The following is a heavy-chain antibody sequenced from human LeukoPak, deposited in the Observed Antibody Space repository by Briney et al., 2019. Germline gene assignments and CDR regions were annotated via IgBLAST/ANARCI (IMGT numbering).Heavy chain of an antibody. Sequence: SETLSLTCAVSGGPISSTNWWSWVRQPPGKGLEWIGEIYHSGSTNYNPSLRSRITISVDKSKDQFSLRLSSVTAADTAVYYCARHYDILTGYYGPPDYWGQGTLVTVSS. D-gene: IGHD3-9*01. V-gene: IGHV4-4*02. CDR3: ARHYDILTGYYGPPDY. J-gene: IGHJ4*02. CDR1: GGPISSTNW. CDR2: IYHSGST.